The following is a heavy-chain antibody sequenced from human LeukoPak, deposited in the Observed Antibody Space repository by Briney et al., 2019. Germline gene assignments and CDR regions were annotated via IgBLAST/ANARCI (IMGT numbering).Heavy chain of an antibody. V-gene: IGHV3-23*01. Sequence: GSSVKVSCKASGGTFSSYAMSWVRQAPGKGLEWVSAISGSGGSTYYADSVKGRFTISRDNSKNTLYLQMNSLRAEDTAVYYCAKDRSIAARHFDYWGQGTLVTVSS. D-gene: IGHD6-6*01. CDR1: GGTFSSYA. CDR3: AKDRSIAARHFDY. J-gene: IGHJ4*02. CDR2: ISGSGGST.